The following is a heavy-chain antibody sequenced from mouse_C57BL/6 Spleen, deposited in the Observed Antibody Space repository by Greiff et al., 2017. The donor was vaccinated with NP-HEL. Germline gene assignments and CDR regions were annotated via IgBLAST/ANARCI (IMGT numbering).Heavy chain of an antibody. Sequence: QVQLQQPGAELVRPGSSVKLSCKASGYTFTSYWMHWVKQRPIQGLEWIGNIDPSDSETHYNQKFKDKATLTVDKSSSTAYMQLSSLTSEDSAVYYCARYHCSNYDAMDYWGQGTSVTVSS. CDR1: GYTFTSYW. D-gene: IGHD2-5*01. CDR2: IDPSDSET. J-gene: IGHJ4*01. CDR3: ARYHCSNYDAMDY. V-gene: IGHV1-52*01.